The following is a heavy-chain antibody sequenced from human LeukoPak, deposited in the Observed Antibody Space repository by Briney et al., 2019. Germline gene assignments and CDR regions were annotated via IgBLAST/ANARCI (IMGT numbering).Heavy chain of an antibody. J-gene: IGHJ4*02. Sequence: SETLSLTCTVSGGSISSYYWSWIRQPAGKGLEWIGRIYTSGSTYYNPSLKSRVTMSVDTSKNQFSLKLSSVTAADTAVYYCARDYYDSSGYYPFDYWGQGTLVTVSS. D-gene: IGHD3-22*01. CDR2: IYTSGST. CDR3: ARDYYDSSGYYPFDY. V-gene: IGHV4-4*07. CDR1: GGSISSYY.